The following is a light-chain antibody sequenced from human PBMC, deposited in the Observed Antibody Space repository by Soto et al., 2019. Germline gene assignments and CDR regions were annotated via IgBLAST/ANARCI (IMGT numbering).Light chain of an antibody. CDR2: STS. Sequence: DIQMTQSPSSLSASVGDRFTITCRASQSIAGYLSWYQQRPGKAPKFLIYSTSNLQRGVPSRFSGSGSGTDFSLTINGLQPEDFATYFCQQSFSVPITFGQGTRLEI. J-gene: IGKJ5*01. CDR3: QQSFSVPIT. V-gene: IGKV1-39*01. CDR1: QSIAGY.